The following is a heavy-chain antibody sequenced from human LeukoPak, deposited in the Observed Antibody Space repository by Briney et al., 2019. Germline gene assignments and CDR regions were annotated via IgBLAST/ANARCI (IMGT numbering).Heavy chain of an antibody. CDR1: GFTFSSYG. D-gene: IGHD1-26*01. CDR2: MSGGGGST. CDR3: AKEYSGNYYYFDY. V-gene: IGHV3-23*01. Sequence: GGSLRLSCTASGFTFSSYGMSWVRQAPGKGLEWVSVMSGGGGSTYDADSVKGRFTISRDNSKNTLYLQMNSLRAEDTAVYYCAKEYSGNYYYFDYWGQGTLVTVSS. J-gene: IGHJ4*02.